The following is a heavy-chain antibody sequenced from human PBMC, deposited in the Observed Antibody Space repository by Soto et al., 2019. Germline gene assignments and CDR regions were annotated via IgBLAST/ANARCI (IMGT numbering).Heavy chain of an antibody. Sequence: GGSLRLSCAASGFTVSSNYMSWVRQAPGKGLEWVSVIYSGGSTYYADSVKGRFTISRDNSKNTLYLQMNSLRAEDTAVYYCARVDLLITMVRGVIITGAFDIWGEGTMVTVAS. D-gene: IGHD3-10*01. J-gene: IGHJ3*02. CDR1: GFTVSSNY. V-gene: IGHV3-66*01. CDR3: ARVDLLITMVRGVIITGAFDI. CDR2: IYSGGST.